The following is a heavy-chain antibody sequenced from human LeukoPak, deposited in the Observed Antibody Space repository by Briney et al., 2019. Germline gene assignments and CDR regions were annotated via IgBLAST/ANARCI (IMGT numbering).Heavy chain of an antibody. CDR1: GYSISSGYY. Sequence: PSETLSLTCTDSGYSISSGYYWGWSRQPPGKGLEWIGYIYYSGSTNYNPSLQSRVTISVDTSKNQFSLKLNSVTAADTAVYYCARGEWELGYYMDVWGKGTTVTISS. D-gene: IGHD1-26*01. CDR2: IYYSGST. CDR3: ARGEWELGYYMDV. V-gene: IGHV4-61*01. J-gene: IGHJ6*03.